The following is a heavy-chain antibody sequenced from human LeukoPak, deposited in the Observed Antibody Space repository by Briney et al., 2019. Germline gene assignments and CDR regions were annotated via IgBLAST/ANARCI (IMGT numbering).Heavy chain of an antibody. CDR3: ACLTTADAFDI. V-gene: IGHV4-39*07. D-gene: IGHD3-22*01. Sequence: SETLSLTCTVSGGSISSSRDYWAWLRQPPGKGLEWIANIYYSGSTYYSPSLKSRVTISVDTSKNQFSLKLSSVTAADTAVYYCACLTTADAFDIWGQGTMVTVSS. CDR1: GGSISSSRDY. CDR2: IYYSGST. J-gene: IGHJ3*02.